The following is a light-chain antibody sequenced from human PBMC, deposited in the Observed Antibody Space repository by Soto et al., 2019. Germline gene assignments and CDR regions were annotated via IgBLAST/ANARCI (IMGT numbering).Light chain of an antibody. CDR1: QSVSSSY. CDR2: GAS. Sequence: PGERVTLSCRASQSVSSSYLTWYQQKPGQAPRLLIYGASSRATGIPDRFSGSGSGTDFTLTISRLEPEDFAVYYCQQYGSSPRFGGGTKVEIK. V-gene: IGKV3-20*01. J-gene: IGKJ4*02. CDR3: QQYGSSPR.